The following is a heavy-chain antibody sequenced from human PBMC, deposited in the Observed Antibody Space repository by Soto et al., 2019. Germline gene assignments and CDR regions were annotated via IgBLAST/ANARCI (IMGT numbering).Heavy chain of an antibody. CDR2: ISGSGGGT. Sequence: EVQLLESGGGVVQPGGSLRLSCAASGFTFSSYAMSWFRQAPGKGLEWVSLISGSGGGTYYADSVKGRITISRDNSKNTLYLKMISRRAEDTAVYYCAKHAAAAAPDYWGQGTLVTVSS. D-gene: IGHD6-13*01. J-gene: IGHJ4*02. CDR1: GFTFSSYA. V-gene: IGHV3-23*01. CDR3: AKHAAAAAPDY.